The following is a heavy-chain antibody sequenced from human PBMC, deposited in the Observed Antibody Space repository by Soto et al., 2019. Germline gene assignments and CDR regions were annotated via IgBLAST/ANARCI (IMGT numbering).Heavy chain of an antibody. V-gene: IGHV3-30-3*01. CDR3: EREGRIHYGMDV. J-gene: IGHJ6*02. Sequence: QVQVVESGGGVVQPGRSLRLSCAASGFTFSSYAMHWVRQAPGKGLEWVAFISYDGSNKYYADSVKGRFTISRDDSKNTLYLQMNSLRPEDTAVYYCEREGRIHYGMDVWGQGTTVTVSS. CDR1: GFTFSSYA. CDR2: ISYDGSNK. D-gene: IGHD2-21*01.